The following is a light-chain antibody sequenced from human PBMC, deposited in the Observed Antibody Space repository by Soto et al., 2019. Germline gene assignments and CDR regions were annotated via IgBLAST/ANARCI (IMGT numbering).Light chain of an antibody. CDR2: AAS. CDR3: QQSFNTPGT. Sequence: DIQMTQSPSSLSASVGDRVTITCRASQTISTYLNWYQQKPGKAPKLLIYAASSLQSGVPSRFGGSGSGTDFTLTISSLQPEDFATYYCQQSFNTPGTFGQGTKVEIK. V-gene: IGKV1-39*01. CDR1: QTISTY. J-gene: IGKJ1*01.